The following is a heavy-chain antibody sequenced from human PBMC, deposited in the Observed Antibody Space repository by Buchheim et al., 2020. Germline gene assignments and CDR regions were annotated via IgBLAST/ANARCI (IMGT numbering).Heavy chain of an antibody. Sequence: EVQLVESGGGLVKPGGSLRLACAASGFTFSSYSMNWVRQAPGKGLEWVSYISSSSSTIYYADSVKGRFTISRDNAKKSLYLQMNSLRAEDTAVYYCARVGRGYSSSSPSDTFDYWGQGTL. D-gene: IGHD6-6*01. CDR3: ARVGRGYSSSSPSDTFDY. J-gene: IGHJ4*02. V-gene: IGHV3-48*01. CDR1: GFTFSSYS. CDR2: ISSSSSTI.